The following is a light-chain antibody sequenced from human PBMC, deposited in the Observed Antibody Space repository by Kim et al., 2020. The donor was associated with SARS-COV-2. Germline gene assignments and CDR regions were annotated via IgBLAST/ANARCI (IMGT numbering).Light chain of an antibody. CDR3: YSASDNNWV. J-gene: IGLJ3*02. CDR1: VLAKKY. Sequence: SYELTQPSSVSVSPGQTARITCSGDVLAKKYARWFQQKPGQAPVLVIYKDSERPSGIPERFSGSSSGTTVTLTISGDQAEDEADYYCYSASDNNWVFGGGTQLTVL. CDR2: KDS. V-gene: IGLV3-27*01.